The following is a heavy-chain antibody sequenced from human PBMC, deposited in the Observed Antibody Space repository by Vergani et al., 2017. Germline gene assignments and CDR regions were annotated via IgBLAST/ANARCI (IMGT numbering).Heavy chain of an antibody. V-gene: IGHV4-31*03. CDR2: IYYSGST. CDR1: GGSISSSSYY. CDR3: ASTHSSGYYFFAFDI. Sequence: QLQLQESGPGLVKPSETLSLTCTVSGGSISSSSYYWGWIRQPPGKGLEWIGYIYYSGSTYYNPSLKSRVTISVDTSKNQFALKLSSVTAADTAVYYCASTHSSGYYFFAFDIWGQGTMVTVSS. D-gene: IGHD3-22*01. J-gene: IGHJ3*02.